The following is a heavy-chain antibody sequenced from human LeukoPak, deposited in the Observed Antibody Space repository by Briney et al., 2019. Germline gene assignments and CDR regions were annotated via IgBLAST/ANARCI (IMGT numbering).Heavy chain of an antibody. J-gene: IGHJ6*03. CDR2: IWYDGSNK. CDR3: ARDRTAMVNDYYYYYYMDV. D-gene: IGHD5-18*01. CDR1: GFTFSSYG. Sequence: GGSLRLSCAASGFTFSSYGMHWVRQAPGKGLVWVAVIWYDGSNKYYADSVKGRFTISRDNSKNTLYLQMNSLRAEDTAVYYCARDRTAMVNDYYYYYYMDVWGKGTTVTVSS. V-gene: IGHV3-33*01.